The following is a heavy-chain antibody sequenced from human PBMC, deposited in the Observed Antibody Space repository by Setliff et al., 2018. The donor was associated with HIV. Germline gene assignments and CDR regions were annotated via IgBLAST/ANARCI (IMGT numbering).Heavy chain of an antibody. CDR1: GYTFSSYD. CDR2: MNPNSGNT. Sequence: VKVSCKASGYTFSSYDINWVRQATGQGLEWMGWMNPNSGNTGYAQKFQGRVTMTRDTSISTAYMELNNLKVEDTAVYYCARARRDSYDRGRRNHYYIDVWGKGTTVTVSS. CDR3: ARARRDSYDRGRRNHYYIDV. D-gene: IGHD3-22*01. V-gene: IGHV1-8*02. J-gene: IGHJ6*03.